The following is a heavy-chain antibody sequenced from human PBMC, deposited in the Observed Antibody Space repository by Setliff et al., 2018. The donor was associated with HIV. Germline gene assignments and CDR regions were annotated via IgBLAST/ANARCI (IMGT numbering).Heavy chain of an antibody. CDR3: AREKAWWFGELLSDDAFDI. J-gene: IGHJ3*02. Sequence: GASVKVSCKASGYTFNNYGISWVRQAPGQGLEWMGIINPSGGSTSYAQKFHGRVTMTRDTSTSTVYMELSSLRSEDTAVYYCAREKAWWFGELLSDDAFDIWGQGTMVTVSS. D-gene: IGHD3-10*01. CDR2: INPSGGST. CDR1: GYTFNNYG. V-gene: IGHV1-46*02.